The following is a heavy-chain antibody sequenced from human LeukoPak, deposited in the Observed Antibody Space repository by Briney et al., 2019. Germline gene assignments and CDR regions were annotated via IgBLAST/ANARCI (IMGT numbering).Heavy chain of an antibody. Sequence: SQTPSLTCAISGDSVSSNSAAWNWIRQSPSRGLEWLGRTYYRSKWYNDYAVSVKSRITINPDTSKSQFSLQLNSVTPEDTAVYYCARVITGTTPGFEFDYWGQGTLVTVSS. CDR3: ARVITGTTPGFEFDY. CDR1: GDSVSSNSAA. V-gene: IGHV6-1*01. J-gene: IGHJ4*02. D-gene: IGHD1-7*01. CDR2: TYYRSKWYN.